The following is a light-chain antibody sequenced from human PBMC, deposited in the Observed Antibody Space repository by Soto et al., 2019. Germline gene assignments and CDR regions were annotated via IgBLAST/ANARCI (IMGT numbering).Light chain of an antibody. Sequence: QSVLTQPPSASGTPGQRVTISCSGSSSNIGSNTVNWYQQLPGTAPKLPIYSNNQRPSGVPDRFSGTKSGTSASLAISGLKSEDEADYYCAAWDDSLNGTVFGGGTKVTVL. J-gene: IGLJ2*01. CDR3: AAWDDSLNGTV. V-gene: IGLV1-44*01. CDR1: SSNIGSNT. CDR2: SNN.